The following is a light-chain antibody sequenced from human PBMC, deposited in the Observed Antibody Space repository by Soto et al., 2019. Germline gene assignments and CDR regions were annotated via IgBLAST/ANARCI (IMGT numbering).Light chain of an antibody. CDR2: EVS. V-gene: IGLV2-23*02. CDR1: SSDVGSYNL. CDR3: CSYAGSSTSL. Sequence: HSALTQPASVSGSPGQSITISCTGTSSDVGSYNLVSWYQQHPGKAPKLMIYEVSKRPSGVSNRFSGSKSGNTASLTISGLQAEDEADYYCCSYAGSSTSLFGGGTKVTVL. J-gene: IGLJ2*01.